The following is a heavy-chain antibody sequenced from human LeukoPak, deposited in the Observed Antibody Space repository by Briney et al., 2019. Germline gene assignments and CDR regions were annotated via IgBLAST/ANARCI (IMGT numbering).Heavy chain of an antibody. D-gene: IGHD2-15*01. CDR3: AKVGLVVVAANRGEDAFDI. Sequence: PGGSLRLSCAASGFTFSSYAMSWGRQAPGKGLEWVSAISGSGGSTYYADSVKGRFTISRDNSKNTLYLQMNSLRAEDTAVYYCAKVGLVVVAANRGEDAFDIWGQGTMVTVSS. CDR1: GFTFSSYA. CDR2: ISGSGGST. J-gene: IGHJ3*02. V-gene: IGHV3-23*01.